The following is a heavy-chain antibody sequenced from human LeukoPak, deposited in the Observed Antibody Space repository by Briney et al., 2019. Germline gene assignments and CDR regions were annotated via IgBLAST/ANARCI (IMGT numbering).Heavy chain of an antibody. CDR1: GFTFSSYA. CDR2: ISGRGGST. Sequence: GGSLRLSCAASGFTFSSYAMSWVRQAPGKGLEWVSAISGRGGSTYYADSVKGRFTISRDNSKNTLYLQMNSLRAEDTAVYYCAKGPLYSGSYYEGNYYFDYWGQGTLVTVSS. V-gene: IGHV3-23*01. D-gene: IGHD1-26*01. J-gene: IGHJ4*02. CDR3: AKGPLYSGSYYEGNYYFDY.